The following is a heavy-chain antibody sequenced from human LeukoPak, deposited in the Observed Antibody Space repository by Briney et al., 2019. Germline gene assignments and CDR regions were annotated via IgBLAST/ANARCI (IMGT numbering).Heavy chain of an antibody. CDR1: GGSFSGYY. V-gene: IGHV4-34*01. D-gene: IGHD3-3*01. CDR2: INHSGST. Sequence: KTSETLSLTCAVSGGSFSGYYWNWIRQSPGKGLEWIGEINHSGSTNFNPSLKSRVSISVDTSKNQFSLKLSSVTAADTGVYYCSRPGGVASRSGFYRGYYDMDVWGKGTTVIASS. J-gene: IGHJ6*03. CDR3: SRPGGVASRSGFYRGYYDMDV.